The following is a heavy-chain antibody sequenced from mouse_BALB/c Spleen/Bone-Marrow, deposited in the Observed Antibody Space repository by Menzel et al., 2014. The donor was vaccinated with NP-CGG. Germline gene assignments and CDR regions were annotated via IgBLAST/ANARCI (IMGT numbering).Heavy chain of an antibody. Sequence: EVKLVESGGGLVQPGGSLKLSCATSGFTFSDYYMYWVRQTPEKRLEWVAYISNGGGSTYYPDTVKGRFTISRGNAKNTLYPQMSRLKSEDTAMYYCARQGIYYGYDPFAYWGQGTLVTVS. CDR3: ARQGIYYGYDPFAY. CDR2: ISNGGGST. V-gene: IGHV5-12*02. CDR1: GFTFSDYY. D-gene: IGHD2-2*01. J-gene: IGHJ3*01.